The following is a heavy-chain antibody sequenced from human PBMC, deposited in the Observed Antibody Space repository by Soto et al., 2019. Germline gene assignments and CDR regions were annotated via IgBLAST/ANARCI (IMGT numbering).Heavy chain of an antibody. J-gene: IGHJ3*02. CDR1: GGSISSGGYY. D-gene: IGHD5-12*01. CDR3: AREGGDGYHSHAFDI. Sequence: QVQLQESGPGLVKPSQTLSLTCTVSGGSISSGGYYWSWIRQHPGKGLEWIGYIYYSGSTYYNPSLKIRVTISVDTSKNQFSLKLSSVTAADTAVYYCAREGGDGYHSHAFDIWGQGTMVTVSS. CDR2: IYYSGST. V-gene: IGHV4-31*03.